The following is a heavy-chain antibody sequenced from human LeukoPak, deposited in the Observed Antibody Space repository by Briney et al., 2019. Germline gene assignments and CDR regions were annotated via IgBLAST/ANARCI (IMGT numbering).Heavy chain of an antibody. V-gene: IGHV3-66*01. CDR1: GFTVSSNY. J-gene: IGHJ6*03. CDR2: IYSGGST. CDR3: ARDRGARDYPPTHYMDV. Sequence: GGSLRLSCAASGFTVSSNYMSWVRQAPGKGLEWVSVIYSGGSTYYADSVKGRFTISRDNSKNTLYLQMNSLRAEDTAVYYCARDRGARDYPPTHYMDVWGKGTTVTISS. D-gene: IGHD3-16*01.